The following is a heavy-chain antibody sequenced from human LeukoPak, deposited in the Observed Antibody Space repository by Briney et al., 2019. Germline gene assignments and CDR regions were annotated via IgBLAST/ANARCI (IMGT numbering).Heavy chain of an antibody. Sequence: SETLSLTCTVSGGSINSYYWSWTRQPPGKGLEWIGYIYYSGSTNYNPSLESRVTISVDTSKNQFSLKLSSVTAADTAVYYCARGGVAYYYDSSGPNWFDPWGQGTLVTVSS. CDR1: GGSINSYY. D-gene: IGHD3-22*01. J-gene: IGHJ5*02. CDR3: ARGGVAYYYDSSGPNWFDP. CDR2: IYYSGST. V-gene: IGHV4-59*12.